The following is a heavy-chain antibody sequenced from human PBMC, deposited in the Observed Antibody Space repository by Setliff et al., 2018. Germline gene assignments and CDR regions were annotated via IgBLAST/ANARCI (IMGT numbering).Heavy chain of an antibody. D-gene: IGHD3-22*01. CDR3: AKRDYYDSSGYLLPYMDV. J-gene: IGHJ6*03. Sequence: GGSLRLSCAASGFTFSSYAMSWVRQAPGKGLEWVSAISGSGGSTYYADSVKGRFTISRDDSKNTLYLQMNSLRAEDTAVYYCAKRDYYDSSGYLLPYMDVWGKGTTVTVSS. CDR2: ISGSGGST. CDR1: GFTFSSYA. V-gene: IGHV3-23*01.